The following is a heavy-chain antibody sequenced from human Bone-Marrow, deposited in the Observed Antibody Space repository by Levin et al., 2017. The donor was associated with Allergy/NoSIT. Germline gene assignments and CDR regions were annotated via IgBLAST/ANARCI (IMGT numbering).Heavy chain of an antibody. CDR3: ARGSSNFDF. Sequence: SETLSLTCNVPGAYISDHYWSWIRQTPDKRLEWIGFIHSSGSSDYNRSLRSRVTMSVDTTRDQVSLRVRPVKTDDTAVYYCARGSSNFDFWGQGILVTVSS. CDR1: GAYISDHY. CDR2: IHSSGSS. D-gene: IGHD6-13*01. V-gene: IGHV4-4*09. J-gene: IGHJ1*01.